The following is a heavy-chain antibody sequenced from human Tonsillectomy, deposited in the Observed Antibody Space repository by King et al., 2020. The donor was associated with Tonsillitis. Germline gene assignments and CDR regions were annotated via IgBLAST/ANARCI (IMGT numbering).Heavy chain of an antibody. J-gene: IGHJ5*02. CDR1: GGSFSGYY. Sequence: VQLQQWGAGLLKPSETLSLTCAVYGGSFSGYYWNWIRQPPGKGLEWLGEINPSGGTKYNPSLMSRVTVSLDTSKSQFSLNLSSVTAADTAVYYCARAQTYEDLSWGQGTLVTVSS. V-gene: IGHV4-34*01. CDR2: INPSGGT. CDR3: ARAQTYEDLS. D-gene: IGHD3-22*01.